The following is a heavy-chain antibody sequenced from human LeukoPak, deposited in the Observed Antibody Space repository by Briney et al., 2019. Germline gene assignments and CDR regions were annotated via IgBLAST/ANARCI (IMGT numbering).Heavy chain of an antibody. CDR2: IRSKAYGGTT. J-gene: IGHJ4*02. V-gene: IGHV3-49*03. CDR3: TREPGGDSPFDY. Sequence: AGGSLRLSCTASGFTFGDYVMSWFRQAPGKGLEWVGFIRSKAYGGTTEYAASVNGRFTISRDDSKSIAYLQMNSLKTEDTAVYYCTREPGGDSPFDYWGQGTLVTVSS. CDR1: GFTFGDYV. D-gene: IGHD2-21*02.